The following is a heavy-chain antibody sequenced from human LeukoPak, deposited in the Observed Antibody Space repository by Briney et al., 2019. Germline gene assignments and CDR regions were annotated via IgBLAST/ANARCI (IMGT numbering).Heavy chain of an antibody. CDR3: SRIRDGYNDAYDI. CDR1: RYTLTKPY. CDR2: INPDVVKS. Sequence: AAVKVSCMASRYTLTKPYIHLVRQDPGHRLEWIGLINPDVVKSNYAQNFQGRVTMTSDTSARTVYMELSSLRSEDTAIYYCSRIRDGYNDAYDIWGQGTVVTVPS. V-gene: IGHV1-46*01. J-gene: IGHJ3*02. D-gene: IGHD5-24*01.